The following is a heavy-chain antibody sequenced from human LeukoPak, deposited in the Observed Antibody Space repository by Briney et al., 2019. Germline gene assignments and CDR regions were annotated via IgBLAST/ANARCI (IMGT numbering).Heavy chain of an antibody. D-gene: IGHD6-13*01. J-gene: IGHJ5*02. Sequence: TGGSLRLSCAASGFTFDDYAMHWVRQAPGKGLEWVSVINWSGDSRDYADSVKGRFTISRDNAKNSLYLHMISLRPEDTAFYYRAKAYSSTPSSWFDPWGQGTLVIVSS. CDR1: GFTFDDYA. CDR3: AKAYSSTPSSWFDP. CDR2: INWSGDSR. V-gene: IGHV3-9*01.